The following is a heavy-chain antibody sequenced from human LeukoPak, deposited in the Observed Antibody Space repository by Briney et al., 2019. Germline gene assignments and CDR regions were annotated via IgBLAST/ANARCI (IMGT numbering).Heavy chain of an antibody. V-gene: IGHV3-21*01. CDR1: GFSFSSYR. J-gene: IGHJ4*02. CDR2: ITEDSSYI. CDR3: ARHRTASDY. Sequence: GGSLRLSCAASGFSFSSYRMNWVRQAPGKGLEWVSSITEDSSYIYYAGSVQGRFTISRDNAKNSLSLQMNSLRAEDTAVYYCARHRTASDYWGQGTLVSVSS. D-gene: IGHD3-16*02.